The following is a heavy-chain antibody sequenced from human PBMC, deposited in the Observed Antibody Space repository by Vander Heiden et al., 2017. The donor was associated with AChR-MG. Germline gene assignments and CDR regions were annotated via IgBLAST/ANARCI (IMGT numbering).Heavy chain of an antibody. Sequence: QVQLQESGPGLVKPSETLSLTCTVSGGYVSSGSYYWSWIRQPPGKGLEWIGYIYYSGSTNYNPSLKSRVTISVDTSKNLFSLKLSSVTAADTAVYYCARVDRAGADFGSGDYWGQVTLVTVSS. CDR1: GGYVSSGSYY. CDR3: ARVDRAGADFGSGDY. D-gene: IGHD6-19*01. CDR2: IYYSGST. V-gene: IGHV4-61*01. J-gene: IGHJ4*02.